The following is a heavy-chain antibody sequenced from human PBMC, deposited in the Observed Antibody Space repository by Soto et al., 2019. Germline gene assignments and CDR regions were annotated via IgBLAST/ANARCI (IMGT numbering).Heavy chain of an antibody. J-gene: IGHJ6*02. D-gene: IGHD4-17*01. CDR1: GFSLITTGSG. CDR2: IYWDDDK. V-gene: IGHV2-5*04. Sequence: QITLKESGPTLVEPTQTLTLTCTFSGFSLITTGSGVAWIRQPPGKALEWLALIYWDDDKRYSPSLKSRLTIIKETYKNQVVLTMTRMDPVDTGTYFCVCVMTAVTTFGIDVWGQGTAVTVSS. CDR3: VCVMTAVTTFGIDV.